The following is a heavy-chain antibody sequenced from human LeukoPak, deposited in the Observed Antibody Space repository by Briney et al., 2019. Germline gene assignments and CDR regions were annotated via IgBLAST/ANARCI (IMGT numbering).Heavy chain of an antibody. V-gene: IGHV3-66*01. CDR2: IYSGGST. D-gene: IGHD3-10*01. CDR3: WYDYGSGLDY. J-gene: IGHJ4*02. CDR1: GFTFSSYG. Sequence: GGSLRLSCAASGFTFSSYGMHWVRQAPGKGLEWVSVIYSGGSTYYADSVKGRFTISRDNSKNTLYLQMNSLRAEDTAVYYCWYDYGSGLDYWGQGTLVTVSS.